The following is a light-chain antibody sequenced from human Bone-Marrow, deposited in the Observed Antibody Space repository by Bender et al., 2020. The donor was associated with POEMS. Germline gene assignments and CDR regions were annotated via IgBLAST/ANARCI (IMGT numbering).Light chain of an antibody. J-gene: IGLJ2*01. CDR1: SSDIGSNT. CDR3: QSYDSSLNAVV. V-gene: IGLV1-44*01. Sequence: QSVLTQPPSVSGTPGQRVTISCSGSSSDIGSNTVNWYQQLPGSAPKVLIYSDNERPSGVPDRFSGSKSGTSASLAITGLQAEDEADYYCQSYDSSLNAVVFGGGTKLTVL. CDR2: SDN.